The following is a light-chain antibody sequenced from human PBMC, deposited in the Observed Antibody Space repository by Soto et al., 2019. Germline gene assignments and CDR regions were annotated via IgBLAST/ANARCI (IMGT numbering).Light chain of an antibody. CDR2: GVF. V-gene: IGKV3-20*01. CDR3: QHYDGSPRT. J-gene: IGKJ2*01. Sequence: ETVLTQSPGAVSLSPGERATLSCTTSQNVNNNFLAWYQQKPGQAPRLLIHGVFNRASGIPDRFSGSGSGTYFTLTINGLETEDSAVYYCQHYDGSPRTFGQGTKLEIK. CDR1: QNVNNNF.